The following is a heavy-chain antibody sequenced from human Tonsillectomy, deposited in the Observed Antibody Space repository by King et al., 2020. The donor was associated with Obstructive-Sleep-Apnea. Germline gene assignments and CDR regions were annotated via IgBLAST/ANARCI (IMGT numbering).Heavy chain of an antibody. J-gene: IGHJ4*02. V-gene: IGHV1-24*01. CDR1: GYSLTELS. CDR2: FDPEDGET. CDR3: AASDYGDYELDY. Sequence: VQLVESGAEVKKPGASVKVSCKVSGYSLTELSMHWVRQAPGKGLEWMGRFDPEDGETIYAQKFQGRVTMTEDTSTDTAYMDVSSLRSEDTAVYYCAASDYGDYELDYWGQGTLVTVSS. D-gene: IGHD4-17*01.